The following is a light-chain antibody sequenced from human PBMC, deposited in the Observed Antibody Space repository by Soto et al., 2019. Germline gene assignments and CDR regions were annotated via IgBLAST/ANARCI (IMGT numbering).Light chain of an antibody. V-gene: IGKV1-5*01. CDR2: DAS. CDR1: QSISSW. J-gene: IGKJ1*01. Sequence: DIQMTQSPSTLSASVGDRVTITCRASQSISSWLAWYQQKPGKAPKLLIYDASSLESGVPSRFSGSGSGTEFTLTISSLQPDDFATYYCQQYNSYSWEFCQGTKVEIK. CDR3: QQYNSYSWE.